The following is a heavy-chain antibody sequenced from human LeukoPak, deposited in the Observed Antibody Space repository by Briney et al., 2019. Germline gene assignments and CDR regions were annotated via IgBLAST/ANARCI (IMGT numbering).Heavy chain of an antibody. CDR1: GFTFSSCE. CDR3: ARVGSIEAAGTLDY. D-gene: IGHD6-13*01. J-gene: IGHJ4*02. CDR2: ISSSSTNT. V-gene: IGHV3-48*03. Sequence: GGSLRLSCAASGFTFSSCEMNWVRQAPGKGLEWVSYISSSSTNTIYADSVKGRFTISRDNAKNSLYLQMNSLRAEDTAVYYCARVGSIEAAGTLDYWGQGTLVTVSS.